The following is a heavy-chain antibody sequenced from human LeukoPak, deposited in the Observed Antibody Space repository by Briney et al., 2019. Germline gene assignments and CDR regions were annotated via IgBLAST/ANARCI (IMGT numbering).Heavy chain of an antibody. D-gene: IGHD3-10*01. Sequence: GGSLRLSCAASGFTFSSYGMSWVRQAPGKGLEWVSAISGRGGSTYYADSVKGRFTISRDNSKNTLYLQMNSLRADDTAFYYCARRDYYGSGKVVAGWGQGTLVTVSS. J-gene: IGHJ4*02. V-gene: IGHV3-23*01. CDR2: ISGRGGST. CDR3: ARRDYYGSGKVVAG. CDR1: GFTFSSYG.